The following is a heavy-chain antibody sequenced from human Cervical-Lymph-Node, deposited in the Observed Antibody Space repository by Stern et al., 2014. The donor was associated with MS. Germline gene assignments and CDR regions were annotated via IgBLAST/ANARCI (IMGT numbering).Heavy chain of an antibody. CDR2: ISYDGSYK. V-gene: IGHV3-30*19. Sequence: MQLVESGGGVVQPGRSLRLSCAASGFTFSKYGIHWVRQAPGTGLEWLPGISYDGSYKNYADSVRGRFTISRDNPRNTVFLQMNSLRAEDTAVYQCAREYTTSSKVYGMDVWGQGTTVTVSS. J-gene: IGHJ6*02. D-gene: IGHD1-26*01. CDR3: AREYTTSSKVYGMDV. CDR1: GFTFSKYG.